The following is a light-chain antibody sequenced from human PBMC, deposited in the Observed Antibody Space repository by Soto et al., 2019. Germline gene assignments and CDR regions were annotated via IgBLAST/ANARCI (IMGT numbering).Light chain of an antibody. CDR2: SAS. CDR3: QQRSSWPPT. J-gene: IGKJ1*01. CDR1: QSVSGGF. V-gene: IGKV3D-20*02. Sequence: ETVLTQAPGTLSLSPGDRPTLSCRASQSVSGGFLAWYQQKLGQAPRLLIYSASIRATGVPDRFSGSGSGTDFTLTISSLEPEDFAFYYCQQRSSWPPTFGQGTKVDIK.